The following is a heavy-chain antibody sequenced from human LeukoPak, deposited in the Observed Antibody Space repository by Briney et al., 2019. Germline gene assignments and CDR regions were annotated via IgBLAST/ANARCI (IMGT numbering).Heavy chain of an antibody. CDR2: IYPGDSDT. J-gene: IGHJ4*02. CDR3: ARHGYSSSGILGY. Sequence: GESLKISCKDSGYSLTNYRIGWVRQMPGKGLEWMGIIYPGDSDTRYRPSFQGQVTISADKSISTVYLQWSSLKASDTAMYYCARHGYSSSGILGYWGQGTLVTVSS. D-gene: IGHD6-13*01. CDR1: GYSLTNYR. V-gene: IGHV5-51*01.